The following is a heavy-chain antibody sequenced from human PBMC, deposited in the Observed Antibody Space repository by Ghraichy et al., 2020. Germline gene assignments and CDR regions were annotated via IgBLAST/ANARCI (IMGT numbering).Heavy chain of an antibody. V-gene: IGHV4-34*01. CDR3: AIFIPYCSSTSCYSHYYYMDV. CDR1: GGSFSGYY. CDR2: INHSGST. D-gene: IGHD2-2*01. J-gene: IGHJ6*03. Sequence: SETLSLTCAVYGGSFSGYYWSWIRQPPGKGLEWIGEINHSGSTNYNPSLKSRVTISVDTSKNQFSLKLSSVTAADTAVYYCAIFIPYCSSTSCYSHYYYMDVWGKGTTVTVSS.